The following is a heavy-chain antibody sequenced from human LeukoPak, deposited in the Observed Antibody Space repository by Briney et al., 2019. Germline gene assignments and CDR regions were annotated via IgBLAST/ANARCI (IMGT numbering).Heavy chain of an antibody. D-gene: IGHD2-15*01. CDR1: GFTFDDYT. V-gene: IGHV3-43*01. CDR3: AKPPRSGYCSGTSCPLGY. J-gene: IGHJ4*02. Sequence: GGSLRLSCAASGFTFDDYTMHWVRQAPGKGLEWVSLISWDGNSRYYADSVKGRFTISRDNKKNSLYLQMSGLRTEDTALYYCAKPPRSGYCSGTSCPLGYWGQGTLVTVSS. CDR2: ISWDGNSR.